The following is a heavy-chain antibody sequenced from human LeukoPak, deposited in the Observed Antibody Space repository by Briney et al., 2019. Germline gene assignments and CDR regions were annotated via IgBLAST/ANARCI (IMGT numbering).Heavy chain of an antibody. CDR1: GYRFASDW. J-gene: IGHJ4*02. CDR2: IHPGDSRT. V-gene: IGHV5-51*01. Sequence: GESLKISCKGSGYRFASDWIGRVRQMPGKGLEWMGIIHPGDSRTRYSPSFRGHVTFSVDESISTAYLQWSSLKASDTAIYFCARHSCSGIGCHYDFWGQGTLVTVSS. D-gene: IGHD2-15*01. CDR3: ARHSCSGIGCHYDF.